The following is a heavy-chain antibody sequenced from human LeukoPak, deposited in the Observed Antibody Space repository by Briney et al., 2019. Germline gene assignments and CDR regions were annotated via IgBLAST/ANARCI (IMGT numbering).Heavy chain of an antibody. Sequence: GGSLRLSCAASEFTFSSYSLTWVRQAPGKGLEWVSAISGTGDTTYYADSVKDRFTISRDNSKNTLYLQMNSLRAEDTAVYYCAKGSGYYPEGSDYWGQGTLVTVSS. CDR2: ISGTGDTT. CDR1: EFTFSSYS. V-gene: IGHV3-23*01. CDR3: AKGSGYYPEGSDY. D-gene: IGHD3-22*01. J-gene: IGHJ4*02.